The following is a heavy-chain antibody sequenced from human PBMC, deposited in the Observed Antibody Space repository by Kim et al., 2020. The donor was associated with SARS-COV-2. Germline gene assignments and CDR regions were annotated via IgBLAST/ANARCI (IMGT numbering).Heavy chain of an antibody. V-gene: IGHV4-39*01. J-gene: IGHJ3*02. CDR1: GGSISSSNYY. CDR2: IYYTGST. Sequence: SETLSLTCTVSGGSISSSNYYWGWIRQPPGKGLEWIGSIYYTGSTYYNPSLKSRVTIFADTSKNQFSLKLTSVTATDTAVYYCARREDGFDIWGQGTMVTVSS. CDR3: ARREDGFDI. D-gene: IGHD1-26*01.